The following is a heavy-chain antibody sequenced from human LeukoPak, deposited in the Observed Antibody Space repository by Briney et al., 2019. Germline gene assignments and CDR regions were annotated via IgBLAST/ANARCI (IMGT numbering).Heavy chain of an antibody. Sequence: WMGIIWPSDSDTRYSPSFQGQVTISADKSISTAYLQWSSLKASDTAIYFCARRISGYYIDYWGQGTLVTVSS. CDR2: IWPSDSDT. J-gene: IGHJ4*02. V-gene: IGHV5-51*01. CDR3: ARRISGYYIDY. D-gene: IGHD1-26*01.